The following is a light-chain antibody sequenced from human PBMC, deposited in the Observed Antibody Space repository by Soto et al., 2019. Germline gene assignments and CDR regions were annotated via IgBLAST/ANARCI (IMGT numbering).Light chain of an antibody. V-gene: IGLV2-23*01. J-gene: IGLJ1*01. CDR3: CSFAAGNTYV. Sequence: QSVLTQPASVSGSPGQSIALSCTGTSSDVGTYNLVSWYQQHPGKAPKLLISEGGKRPSGVSDRFSGSKPGNTASLTISGLQAGDEADYYCCSFAAGNTYVFGTGTKVTVL. CDR2: EGG. CDR1: SSDVGTYNL.